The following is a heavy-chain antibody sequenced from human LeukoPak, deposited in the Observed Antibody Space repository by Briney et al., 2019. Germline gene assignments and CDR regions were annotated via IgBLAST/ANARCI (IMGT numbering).Heavy chain of an antibody. CDR3: ARQKWEQQGRDYYFNGLDV. D-gene: IGHD1/OR15-1a*01. V-gene: IGHV4-4*02. Sequence: SETLSLTCSVSIGSISSSKWWSWVRQSPVKGLEWIGEIYLYGTTNYNPSFTSRVTMAVDRSRNQFSLKLTSVTAADTAVYYCARQKWEQQGRDYYFNGLDVWGPGTTVIVSS. CDR1: IGSISSSKW. J-gene: IGHJ6*02. CDR2: IYLYGTT.